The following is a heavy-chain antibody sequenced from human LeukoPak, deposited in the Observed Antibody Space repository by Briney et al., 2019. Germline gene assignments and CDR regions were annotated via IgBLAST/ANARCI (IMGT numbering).Heavy chain of an antibody. CDR1: GGSFSGYY. CDR2: INHSGST. J-gene: IGHJ5*02. CDR3: ARGRRYLGTRPWFDP. V-gene: IGHV4-34*01. Sequence: SETLSLTCAVYGGSFSGYYWSWIRQPPGKGPEWIGEINHSGSTNYNPSLKSRVTISVDTSKNQFSLKLSSVTAPDTAVYYCARGRRYLGTRPWFDPWGQGTLVTVSS. D-gene: IGHD3-16*01.